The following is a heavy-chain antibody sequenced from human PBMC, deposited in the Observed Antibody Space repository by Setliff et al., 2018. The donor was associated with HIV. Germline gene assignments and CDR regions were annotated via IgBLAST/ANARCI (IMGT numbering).Heavy chain of an antibody. CDR2: IKQDGSEK. J-gene: IGHJ3*02. CDR1: RFTFSTYW. V-gene: IGHV3-7*01. D-gene: IGHD3-16*01. CDR3: ARSLWGFVRNAAFEI. Sequence: GGSLRLSCAASRFTFSTYWMTWVRQAPGKGLEWVATIKQDGSEKYYLDSVKGRFTISRDNAKSSLYLQMNSLRAEDTAVYYCARSLWGFVRNAAFEIWGQGTMVTVS.